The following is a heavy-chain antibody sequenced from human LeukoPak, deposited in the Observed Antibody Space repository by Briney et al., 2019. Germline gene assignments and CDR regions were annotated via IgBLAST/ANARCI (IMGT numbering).Heavy chain of an antibody. CDR2: MNPNSGNT. J-gene: IGHJ6*02. V-gene: IGHV1-8*01. Sequence: GASVKVSCKASGYTFTSYDINWVRQAPGQGLEWMGWMNPNSGNTGYAQKFQGRVTMTRNTSISTAYMELSSLRSEDTAVYYCARDVVVVAAISSGYYYYGMDVWGQGTTVTVSS. CDR1: GYTFTSYD. D-gene: IGHD2-15*01. CDR3: ARDVVVVAAISSGYYYYGMDV.